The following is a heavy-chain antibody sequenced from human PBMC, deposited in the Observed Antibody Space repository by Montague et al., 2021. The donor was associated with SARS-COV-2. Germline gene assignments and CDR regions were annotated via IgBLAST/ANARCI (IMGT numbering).Heavy chain of an antibody. CDR3: ARDYYDAHYGMDV. CDR1: GFTFSSYW. D-gene: IGHD1-26*01. CDR2: INSDGSIT. J-gene: IGHJ6*02. V-gene: IGHV3-74*01. Sequence: SRRLSFSASGFTFSSYWMHWVRQAPGKGLVWVSRINSDGSITKNADSVKGRFTISRDNAKNTLYLQMNSLRAKDTAVYYCARDYYDAHYGMDVWGQGTTVTVSS.